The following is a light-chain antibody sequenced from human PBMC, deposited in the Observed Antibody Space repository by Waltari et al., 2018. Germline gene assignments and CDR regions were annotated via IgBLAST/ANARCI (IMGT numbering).Light chain of an antibody. CDR1: QSVSNF. CDR3: QQRYNWPPWT. V-gene: IGKV3-11*01. Sequence: DIVLTQSPATLSLSPGERATLSCRASQSVSNFLAWYQQKPGQAPRLLIYDASNRATGIPARFSGSGSGTDFTLTISSREPEDFAVYYCQQRYNWPPWTFGQGTKVEIK. J-gene: IGKJ1*01. CDR2: DAS.